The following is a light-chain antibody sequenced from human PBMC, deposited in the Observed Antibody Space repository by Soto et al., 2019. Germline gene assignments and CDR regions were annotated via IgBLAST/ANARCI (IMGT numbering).Light chain of an antibody. CDR1: SSDVGGYNY. Sequence: QSVLTQPASVSGSPGQSITISCTGTSSDVGGYNYVSWYQQHPGKAPKFMIYEVSNRPSGVSDRFSGSKSGNTASLTISGLPAADEADYYCCSYTSSVSYVFGTGTKLTVL. J-gene: IGLJ1*01. CDR3: CSYTSSVSYV. V-gene: IGLV2-14*01. CDR2: EVS.